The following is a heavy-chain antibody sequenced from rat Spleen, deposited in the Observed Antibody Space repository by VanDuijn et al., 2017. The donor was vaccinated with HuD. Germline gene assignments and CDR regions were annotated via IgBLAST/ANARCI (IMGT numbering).Heavy chain of an antibody. Sequence: VQLKESGPGLVQPSQTLSLTCTVSGFSLTSYHVSWVRQPPGKGLEWVASTSPSGKSTYYRDSVKGRFTISRDNAKSSLYLQMDGLRSEDTATYYCAKDMSRTIAARSYSYFDFWGPGTVVTVSS. J-gene: IGHJ1*01. CDR3: AKDMSRTIAARSYSYFDF. CDR1: GFSLTSYH. V-gene: IGHV5-19*01. D-gene: IGHD1-2*01. CDR2: TSPSGKST.